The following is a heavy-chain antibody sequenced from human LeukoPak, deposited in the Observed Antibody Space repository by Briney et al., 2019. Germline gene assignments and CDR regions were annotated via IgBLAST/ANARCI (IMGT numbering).Heavy chain of an antibody. CDR2: IIPIFGTA. V-gene: IGHV1-69*13. D-gene: IGHD2-2*02. CDR1: GGTFSSYA. J-gene: IGHJ5*02. CDR3: ARDLGTLGIVVVPAAIGWFDP. Sequence: SVKVSCKASGGTFSSYAISWVRQAPGQGLEWMGGIIPIFGTANYAQKFQGRVTITADESTSTAYMELSSLRSEDTAVYYCARDLGTLGIVVVPAAIGWFDPWGQGTLVTVSS.